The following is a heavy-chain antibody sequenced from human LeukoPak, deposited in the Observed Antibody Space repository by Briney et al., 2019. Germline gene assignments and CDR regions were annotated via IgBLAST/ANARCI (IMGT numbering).Heavy chain of an antibody. CDR1: GFTVSNNY. Sequence: PGGSLRLSCAASGFTVSNNYMSWVRQAPGKGLEWVSVIYSGGTTYYADSVKGRFTISRDTSKNTLYLQMNSLRAEDTAVYYCARDWWFGESWVFQRWGQGTLVTVSS. V-gene: IGHV3-66*01. CDR2: IYSGGTT. D-gene: IGHD3-10*01. J-gene: IGHJ1*01. CDR3: ARDWWFGESWVFQR.